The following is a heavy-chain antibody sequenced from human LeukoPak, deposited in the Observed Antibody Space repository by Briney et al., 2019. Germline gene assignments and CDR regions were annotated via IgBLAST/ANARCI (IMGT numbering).Heavy chain of an antibody. D-gene: IGHD6-19*01. CDR1: GFTFSSYA. Sequence: GGSLRLSCAASGFTFSSYAMSWVRRAPGKGLEWVSAISGSGGSTYYADSVKGRFTISRDNSKNTLYLQMNSLRAEDTAVYYCAKETSSGWESLYYFDYWGQGTLVTVSS. CDR2: ISGSGGST. CDR3: AKETSSGWESLYYFDY. V-gene: IGHV3-23*01. J-gene: IGHJ4*02.